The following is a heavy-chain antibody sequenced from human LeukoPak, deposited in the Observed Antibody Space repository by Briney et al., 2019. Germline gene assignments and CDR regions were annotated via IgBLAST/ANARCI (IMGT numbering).Heavy chain of an antibody. CDR3: AKACRIQLWFPFDY. J-gene: IGHJ4*02. CDR2: ISGSGGST. Sequence: PGGSLRLSCAASGFKFSDHYIDWVRQAPGKGLEWVSAISGSGGSTYYADSVKGRFTISRDNSKNTLYLQMNSLRAEDTAVYYCAKACRIQLWFPFDYWGQGTLVTVSS. V-gene: IGHV3-23*01. D-gene: IGHD5-18*01. CDR1: GFKFSDHY.